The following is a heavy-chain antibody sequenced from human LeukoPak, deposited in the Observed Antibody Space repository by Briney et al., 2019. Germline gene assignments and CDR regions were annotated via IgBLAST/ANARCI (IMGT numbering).Heavy chain of an antibody. CDR3: ARDSSEFRSLIPH. J-gene: IGHJ1*01. CDR2: ITVNNGYT. Sequence: GASVNVSCKAAGYTFTSHGFIWLRQAPGQGLEWMGWITVNNGYTKYAQELQGRVTMTTDTSTSTAYMELRSLRSDDTAVYYCARDSSEFRSLIPHWGQGTLVTVSS. V-gene: IGHV1-18*01. CDR1: GYTFTSHG. D-gene: IGHD2-21*01.